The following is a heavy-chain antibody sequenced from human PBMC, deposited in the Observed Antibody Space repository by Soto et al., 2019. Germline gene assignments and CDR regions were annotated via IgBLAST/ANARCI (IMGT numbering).Heavy chain of an antibody. J-gene: IGHJ6*02. CDR1: GFTFSSYA. CDR2: ISGGGGST. Sequence: EVQLLESGGGLVQPGGSLRLSCAASGFTFSSYAMSWVRQAPGKGLEGVSAISGGGGSTYYADSVKGRFTISRDNSKNTLYLQMNSLRAEDTAVYYCAKTVVVPAAMGPLHYYYYGMDVWGQGTTVTVSS. CDR3: AKTVVVPAAMGPLHYYYYGMDV. D-gene: IGHD2-2*01. V-gene: IGHV3-23*01.